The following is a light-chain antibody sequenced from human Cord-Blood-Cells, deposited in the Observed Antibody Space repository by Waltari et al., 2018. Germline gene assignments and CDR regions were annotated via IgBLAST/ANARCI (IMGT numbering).Light chain of an antibody. CDR3: AAWDDSLSGPV. J-gene: IGLJ3*02. Sequence: QSVLTQPPSASGTPGQRVTIPRSGSSSNIGSNYVSWYQQLPGTAPKLLIYRNNQRPSGVPDRFSGSKSGTSASLAISGLRSEDEADYYCAAWDDSLSGPVFGGGTKLTVL. CDR1: SSNIGSNY. CDR2: RNN. V-gene: IGLV1-47*01.